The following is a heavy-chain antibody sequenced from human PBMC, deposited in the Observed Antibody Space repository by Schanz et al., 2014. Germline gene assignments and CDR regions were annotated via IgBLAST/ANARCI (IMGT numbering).Heavy chain of an antibody. CDR2: IYNSGKT. D-gene: IGHD3-10*01. J-gene: IGHJ3*02. CDR1: GGSISREH. V-gene: IGHV4-4*07. CDR3: ARVVLGGDACDI. Sequence: QVQLQESGPALEKPSETQSLTCTGSGGSISREHWSWIRQPAGKGLEWIGRIYNSGKTNYNPSLESRVSMSVDTSKKQLSLKLRSVSAADTAVYYCARVVLGGDACDIWGQGTMVTVSS.